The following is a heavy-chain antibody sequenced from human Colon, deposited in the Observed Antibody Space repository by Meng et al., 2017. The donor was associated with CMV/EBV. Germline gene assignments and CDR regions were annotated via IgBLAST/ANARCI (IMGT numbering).Heavy chain of an antibody. CDR2: INHSGST. CDR3: ARDGALRWKLGIGYYYYGLDV. J-gene: IGHJ6*02. V-gene: IGHV4-39*02. Sequence: SETLSLTCTVSGGSISSSSYYWSWIRQSPGKGLEWIGEINHSGSTNYNPSLKSRVIISLDTSQSHFSLNLTPVTAADSAIYYCARDGALRWKLGIGYYYYGLDVWGQGTTVTVSS. CDR1: GGSISSSSYY. D-gene: IGHD7-27*01.